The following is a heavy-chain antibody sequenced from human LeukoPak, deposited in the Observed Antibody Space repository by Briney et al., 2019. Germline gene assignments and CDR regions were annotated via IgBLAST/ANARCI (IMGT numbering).Heavy chain of an antibody. D-gene: IGHD6-19*01. CDR2: INHSGST. CDR3: ARIKQWLGVGDY. Sequence: SETLSLTCTVSGGSISSYYWSWIRQPPGKGLEWIGEINHSGSTNYNPSLKSRVTISVDTSKNQFSLKLSSVTAADTAVYYCARIKQWLGVGDYWGQGTLVTVSS. V-gene: IGHV4-34*01. CDR1: GGSISSYY. J-gene: IGHJ4*02.